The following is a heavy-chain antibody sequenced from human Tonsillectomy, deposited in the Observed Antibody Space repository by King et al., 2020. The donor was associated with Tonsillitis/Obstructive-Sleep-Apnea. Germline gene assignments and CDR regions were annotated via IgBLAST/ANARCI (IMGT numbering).Heavy chain of an antibody. CDR3: ASLWIQVDS. J-gene: IGHJ4*02. D-gene: IGHD5-18*01. CDR2: ISSSCSTI. Sequence: VQLVESGGGLVQPGGSLRLSCAASGFTFSSYSINWVRQAPGKGLEWGSYISSSCSTIYYADSVKGRFTISRDNAKNSLYLQMNSLRDEDTAVYYCASLWIQVDSWGQGTLVTVSS. CDR1: GFTFSSYS. V-gene: IGHV3-48*02.